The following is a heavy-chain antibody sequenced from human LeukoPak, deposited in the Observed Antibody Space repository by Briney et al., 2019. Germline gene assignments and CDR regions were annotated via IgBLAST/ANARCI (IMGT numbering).Heavy chain of an antibody. Sequence: SVKVSCKASGGTFSSYAISWVRQAPGQGLEWMGGIIPIFGTANYAQKFQGRVTLTWDTSISTAYMELSRLTSEDTAVYYCARNIVATTHYDSWGQGTLVTVSS. J-gene: IGHJ4*02. CDR1: GGTFSSYA. CDR3: ARNIVATTHYDS. CDR2: IIPIFGTA. V-gene: IGHV1-69*06. D-gene: IGHD5-12*01.